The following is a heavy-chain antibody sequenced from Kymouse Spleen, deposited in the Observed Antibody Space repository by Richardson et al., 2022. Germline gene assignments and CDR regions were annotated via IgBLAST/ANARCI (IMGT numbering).Heavy chain of an antibody. CDR2: INHSGST. D-gene: IGHD3-3*01. CDR1: GGSFSGYY. J-gene: IGHJ4*02. V-gene: IGHV4-34*01. Sequence: QVQLQQWGAGLLKPSETLSLTCAVYGGSFSGYYWSWIRQPPGKGLEWIGEINHSGSTNYNPSLKSRVTISVDTSKNQFSLKLSSVTAADTAVYYCARGAIFGVVPGDYWGQGTLVTVSS. CDR3: ARGAIFGVVPGDY.